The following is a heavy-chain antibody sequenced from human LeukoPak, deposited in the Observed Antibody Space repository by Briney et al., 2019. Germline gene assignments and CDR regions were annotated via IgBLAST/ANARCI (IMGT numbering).Heavy chain of an antibody. D-gene: IGHD3-3*01. J-gene: IGHJ3*02. CDR1: GGSFSGYY. CDR2: INHSGST. Sequence: KTSETLSLACAVYGGSFSGYYWSWIRQPPGKGLEWIGEINHSGSTNYNPSLKSRVTISVDTSKNQFSLKLSSVTAADTAVYYCARYGTIFGGMRAFDIWGQGTMVTVSS. CDR3: ARYGTIFGGMRAFDI. V-gene: IGHV4-34*01.